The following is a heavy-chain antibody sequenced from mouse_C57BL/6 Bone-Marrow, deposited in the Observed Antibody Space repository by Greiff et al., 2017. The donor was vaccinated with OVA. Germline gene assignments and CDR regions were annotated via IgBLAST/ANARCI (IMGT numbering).Heavy chain of an antibody. Sequence: QVQLQQSGAELMKPGASVKLSCKATGYTFTGYWIEWVKQRPGHGLEWIGEILPGSGSTNYNETFKGKATFTADTSSNTAYMQLSSLTTEDSAIYYCARERRSLYGSYPCWYFDVWGTGTTVTVSS. CDR2: ILPGSGST. CDR3: ARERRSLYGSYPCWYFDV. J-gene: IGHJ1*03. D-gene: IGHD1-1*01. CDR1: GYTFTGYW. V-gene: IGHV1-9*01.